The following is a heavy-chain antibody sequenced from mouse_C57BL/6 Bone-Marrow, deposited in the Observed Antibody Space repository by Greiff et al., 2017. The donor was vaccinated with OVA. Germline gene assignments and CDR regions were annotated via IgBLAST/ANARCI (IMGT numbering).Heavy chain of an antibody. Sequence: VQVVESGPGLVAPSQSLSITCTVSGFSLTSYGVDWVRQPPGKGLAGLGVIWGGGSTNYNSALMSRLSISKDNSKSQVFLKMNGLQTDDTAMYYCAKEGGSSPYWYFDVWGTGTTVTVSS. CDR1: GFSLTSYG. V-gene: IGHV2-9*01. CDR2: IWGGGST. D-gene: IGHD1-1*01. J-gene: IGHJ1*03. CDR3: AKEGGSSPYWYFDV.